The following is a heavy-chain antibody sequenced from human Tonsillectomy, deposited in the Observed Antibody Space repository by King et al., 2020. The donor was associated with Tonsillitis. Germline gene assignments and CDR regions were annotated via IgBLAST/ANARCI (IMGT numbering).Heavy chain of an antibody. Sequence: VQLVESGGGLVQPGGSLRLSCAASGFTFSSYAMNWVRQAPGKGLEWVSSISGSGDTTDYADSVKGRFTISRDNSRNTLFLQMNSPRAEDTAMYYCAKQYLDAAWGQGTLVTVSS. CDR2: ISGSGDTT. V-gene: IGHV3-23*04. D-gene: IGHD4-11*01. CDR3: AKQYLDAA. J-gene: IGHJ4*02. CDR1: GFTFSSYA.